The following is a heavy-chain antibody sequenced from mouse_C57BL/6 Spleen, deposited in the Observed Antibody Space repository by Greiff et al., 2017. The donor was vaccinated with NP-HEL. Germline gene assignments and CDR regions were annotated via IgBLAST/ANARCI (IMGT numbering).Heavy chain of an antibody. J-gene: IGHJ1*03. CDR2: ISGGGGNT. CDR3: ARLGYYGSSPSWYFDV. Sequence: EVKLVESGGGLVKPGGSLKLSCAASGFTFSSYTMSWVRQTPEKRLEWVATISGGGGNTYYPDRVKGRFTISRDNAKNTLYLQMSSLRSEDTALYYCARLGYYGSSPSWYFDVWGTGTTVTVSS. V-gene: IGHV5-9*01. D-gene: IGHD1-1*01. CDR1: GFTFSSYT.